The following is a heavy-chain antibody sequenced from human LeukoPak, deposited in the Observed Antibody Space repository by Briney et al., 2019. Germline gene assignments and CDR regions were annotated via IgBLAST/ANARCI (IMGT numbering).Heavy chain of an antibody. D-gene: IGHD5-24*01. Sequence: SETLYLTCAVYGGSFSGYYWSWIRQPPGKGLEWIGEIHHSGSTNYNPSLTSRVTISVDTSKNQFSLKLSSVTAADTAVYYCARGDGYNSRRFDPWGQGTLVTVSS. V-gene: IGHV4-34*01. CDR2: IHHSGST. CDR1: GGSFSGYY. J-gene: IGHJ5*02. CDR3: ARGDGYNSRRFDP.